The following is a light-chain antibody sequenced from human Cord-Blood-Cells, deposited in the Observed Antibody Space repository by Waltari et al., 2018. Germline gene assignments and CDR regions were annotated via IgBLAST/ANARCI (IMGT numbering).Light chain of an antibody. V-gene: IGKV3-15*01. CDR2: GAS. J-gene: IGKJ5*01. Sequence: EIVMTQSPATLSVSPGGRATLSCRASQGVSSNLAWYQQKPGQAPRLLIYGASPTATGIPARFSGSGSGTEFTLTISSLQSEDFAVYYCQQYNNWPPITFGQGTRLEIK. CDR3: QQYNNWPPIT. CDR1: QGVSSN.